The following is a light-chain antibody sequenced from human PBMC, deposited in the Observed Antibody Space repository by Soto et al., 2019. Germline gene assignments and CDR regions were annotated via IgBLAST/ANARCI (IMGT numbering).Light chain of an antibody. Sequence: DIQLTQSPSSLSASVGDRVTITCQASQDINNYLNWYQQKPGKAPKLLIFDASSVETGVPSRFSGSGSGTHFTFTISSLEPEDIATYHCQQYDNLPLTFGGGTKVEIK. J-gene: IGKJ4*01. V-gene: IGKV1-33*01. CDR1: QDINNY. CDR3: QQYDNLPLT. CDR2: DAS.